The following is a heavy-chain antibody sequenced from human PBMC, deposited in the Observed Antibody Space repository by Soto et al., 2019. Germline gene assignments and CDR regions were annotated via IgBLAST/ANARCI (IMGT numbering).Heavy chain of an antibody. CDR2: MNPNSGNT. CDR3: ARGERVPAAKDY. D-gene: IGHD2-2*01. CDR1: GYTFTSYD. V-gene: IGHV1-8*01. J-gene: IGHJ4*02. Sequence: QVQLVQSGAEVKKPGASVKVSCKASGYTFTSYDINWVRQATGQGLEWMGWMNPNSGNTGYAQKFQGSVTMTRNTSISTAYMELSRLRSEDTAVYYCARGERVPAAKDYWGQGTLVTVSS.